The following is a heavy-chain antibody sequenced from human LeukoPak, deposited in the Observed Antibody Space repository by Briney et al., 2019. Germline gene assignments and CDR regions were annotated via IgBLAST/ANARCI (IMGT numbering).Heavy chain of an antibody. Sequence: PGGSLRLSCAASGFTFSTYEMNWVRQAPGKGLEWLSYISSSGGTIYYADSIKGRFTISRDNAKNSLYLQMNSPRAEDTAVYYCARKGLTEGRFFDYWGQGTLVTVSS. D-gene: IGHD3-9*01. J-gene: IGHJ4*02. CDR2: ISSSGGTI. CDR3: ARKGLTEGRFFDY. CDR1: GFTFSTYE. V-gene: IGHV3-48*03.